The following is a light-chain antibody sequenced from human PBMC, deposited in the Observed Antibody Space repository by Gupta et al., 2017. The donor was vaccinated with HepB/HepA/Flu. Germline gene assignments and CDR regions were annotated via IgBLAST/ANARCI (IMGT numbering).Light chain of an antibody. Sequence: QSVLTQSPSVSGAPGQRVTITISNIGADYDVHWYQQLPGTAPKLLIYGDTHRPSGIPDRFSASKSGTSASLAITGLQAEDEADYYCQSYDSSLSGYVFGTGTKVTVL. J-gene: IGLJ1*01. CDR1: SNIGADYD. CDR3: QSYDSSLSGYV. CDR2: GDT. V-gene: IGLV1-40*01.